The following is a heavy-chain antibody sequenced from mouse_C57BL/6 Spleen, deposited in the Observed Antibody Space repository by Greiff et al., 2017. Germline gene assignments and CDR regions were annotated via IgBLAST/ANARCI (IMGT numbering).Heavy chain of an antibody. D-gene: IGHD2-4*01. J-gene: IGHJ3*01. CDR3: ARIYDYDGAWFAY. CDR2: IYPGDGDT. CDR1: GYAFSSSW. V-gene: IGHV1-82*01. Sequence: QVQLQQSGPELVKPGDSVKISCKASGYAFSSSWMNWVKQRPGKGLEWIGRIYPGDGDTNYNGKFKGKATLTADKSSSTAYMQLSSLTSEDSAVYFCARIYDYDGAWFAYWGQGTLVTVSA.